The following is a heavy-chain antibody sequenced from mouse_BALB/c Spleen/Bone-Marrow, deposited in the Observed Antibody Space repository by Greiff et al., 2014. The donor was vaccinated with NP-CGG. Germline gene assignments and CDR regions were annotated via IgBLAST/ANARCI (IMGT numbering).Heavy chain of an antibody. D-gene: IGHD1-1*01. CDR1: GFNIKDTY. V-gene: IGHV14-3*02. CDR2: IDPANGNT. J-gene: IGHJ3*01. Sequence: EVKLMESGAELEKPGASVKLSCTASGFNIKDTYMHWVKQRPEQGLEWIGRIDPANGNTKYDPKFQGKATITADTSSNTAYLQLSSLTSEDTAVYYCANYYYGSSLFAYWGQGTLVTVSA. CDR3: ANYYYGSSLFAY.